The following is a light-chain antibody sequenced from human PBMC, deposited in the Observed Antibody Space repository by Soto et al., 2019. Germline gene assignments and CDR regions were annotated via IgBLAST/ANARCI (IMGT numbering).Light chain of an antibody. CDR2: DAS. CDR1: QSVDSF. J-gene: IGKJ1*01. CDR3: QQYGSSSWT. V-gene: IGKV3-20*01. Sequence: EIVLTQSPATLSLSPGERATLSCRASQSVDSFLAWYRQKPGQAPRLLIYDASSRASGIPDRFSGSGSGTDFTLTIDRLEPEDFAVYYCQQYGSSSWTFGQGTKVDIK.